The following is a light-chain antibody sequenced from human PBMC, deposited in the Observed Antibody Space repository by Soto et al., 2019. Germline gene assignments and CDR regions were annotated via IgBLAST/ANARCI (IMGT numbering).Light chain of an antibody. CDR2: GAS. V-gene: IGKV3D-20*02. CDR1: QSVSSSY. Sequence: EIVLTQSPGTLSLSPGERATLSCRASQSVSSSYLAWYQQKAGQAPRLLIYGASNRATGIPDRFSGSGSGTDFILTISRLEPEDSAVYYCQQRSNWPSITFDQGTRLEIK. J-gene: IGKJ5*01. CDR3: QQRSNWPSIT.